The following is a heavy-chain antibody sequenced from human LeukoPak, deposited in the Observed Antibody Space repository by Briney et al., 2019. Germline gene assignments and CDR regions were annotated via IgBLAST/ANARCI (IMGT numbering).Heavy chain of an antibody. D-gene: IGHD3-16*01. CDR2: IRYDGSNK. CDR1: GFTFSSYG. Sequence: PGRSLRLSCAASGFTFSSYGMHWVRQAPGKGLEWVAFIRYDGSNKYYADSVKGRFTISRDNSKNTLYLQMNSLRAEDTAVYYCAKGAYYYYYYMDVWGKGTTVTISS. J-gene: IGHJ6*03. CDR3: AKGAYYYYYYMDV. V-gene: IGHV3-30*02.